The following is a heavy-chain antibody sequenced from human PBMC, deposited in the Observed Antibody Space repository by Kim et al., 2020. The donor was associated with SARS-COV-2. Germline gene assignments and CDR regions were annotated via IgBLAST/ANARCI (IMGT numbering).Heavy chain of an antibody. J-gene: IGHJ4*02. Sequence: YYADSVKGRFTISRDSSKNTLYLQMNSLRAEDTAVYHCARGWAVAGLIDDWGQGTLVTVSS. V-gene: IGHV3-53*01. CDR3: ARGWAVAGLIDD. D-gene: IGHD6-19*01.